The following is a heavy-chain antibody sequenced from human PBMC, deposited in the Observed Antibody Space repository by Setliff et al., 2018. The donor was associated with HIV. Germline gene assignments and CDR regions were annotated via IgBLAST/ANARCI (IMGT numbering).Heavy chain of an antibody. J-gene: IGHJ4*02. Sequence: ASVKVSCKTSGYSFTSYTMHWLRLAPGQRPEWVGWINVVNVNTKYSQKFQGRVTITRDTSATTAYMELRSLRSEDTAVYYCARGRGLYSSGYFIDYWGQGTLVTVSS. D-gene: IGHD6-19*01. CDR3: ARGRGLYSSGYFIDY. V-gene: IGHV1-3*01. CDR2: INVVNVNT. CDR1: GYSFTSYT.